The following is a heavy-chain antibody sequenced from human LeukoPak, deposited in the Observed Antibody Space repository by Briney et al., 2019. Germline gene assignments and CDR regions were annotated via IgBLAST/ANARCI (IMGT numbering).Heavy chain of an antibody. J-gene: IGHJ4*02. Sequence: GGSLRLSCAASGFTFSSYAMHWVRQAPGKGLEWVAVISYDGSNKYYADSVKGRFIISRDNSKNTLYLQMNSLRAEDTAVYYCARDGALRGVIIFYFDYWGQGTLVTVSS. CDR3: ARDGALRGVIIFYFDY. CDR2: ISYDGSNK. V-gene: IGHV3-30*04. D-gene: IGHD3-10*01. CDR1: GFTFSSYA.